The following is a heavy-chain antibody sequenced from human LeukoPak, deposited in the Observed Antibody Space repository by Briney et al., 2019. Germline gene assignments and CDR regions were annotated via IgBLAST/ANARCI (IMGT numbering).Heavy chain of an antibody. V-gene: IGHV3-23*01. CDR2: ISGSGGST. CDR3: AKPWCSSTSCPFDY. Sequence: PGGSLRLSCAASGFTFSSYAMSWVRQAPGKGLEWVSAISGSGGSTYYADSEKGRFTISRDNSKNTLYLQMNSLRAEDTAVYYCAKPWCSSTSCPFDYWGQGTLSPSPQ. CDR1: GFTFSSYA. D-gene: IGHD2-2*01. J-gene: IGHJ4*02.